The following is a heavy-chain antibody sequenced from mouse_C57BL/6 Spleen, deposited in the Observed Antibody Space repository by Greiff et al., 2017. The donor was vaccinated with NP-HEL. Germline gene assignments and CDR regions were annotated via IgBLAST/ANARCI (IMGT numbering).Heavy chain of an antibody. CDR1: GYTFTSYW. Sequence: QVQLQQPGAELVRPGSSEKLSCKASGYTFTSYWMHWVKQRPIQGLEWIGNIDPSDSETHYNQKFKDKATLTVDKSSSTAYMQLSSLTSEDSAVYYCARTGHTLDYWGQGTSVTVSS. J-gene: IGHJ4*01. CDR3: ARTGHTLDY. CDR2: IDPSDSET. V-gene: IGHV1-52*01. D-gene: IGHD3-3*01.